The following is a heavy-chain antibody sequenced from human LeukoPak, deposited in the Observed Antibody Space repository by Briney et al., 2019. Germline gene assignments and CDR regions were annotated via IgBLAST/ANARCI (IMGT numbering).Heavy chain of an antibody. Sequence: SQTLSLTCTVSGGSISSGDYYWSWIRQPPGKGLEWIGYIYYSGSTYYNPSLKSRVTISVDTSKNQFSLKLSSVTAADTAVYYCASGGRLLWFGELNSPALDYWGQGTLVTVSS. CDR3: ASGGRLLWFGELNSPALDY. V-gene: IGHV4-30-4*01. J-gene: IGHJ4*02. D-gene: IGHD3-10*01. CDR2: IYYSGST. CDR1: GGSISSGDYY.